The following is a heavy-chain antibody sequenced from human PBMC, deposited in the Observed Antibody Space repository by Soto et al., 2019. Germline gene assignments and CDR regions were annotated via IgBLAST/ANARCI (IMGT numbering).Heavy chain of an antibody. CDR2: IIPIFGTA. D-gene: IGHD1-26*01. Sequence: QVQLVQSGAEVKKPGSSVKVSCKASGGTFSSYAISWVRQAPGQGLEWMGGIIPIFGTANYAQKFQGRVTITADESRSTAYMELSSLRSEDTAVYYCASGRGGATYYYYYGMDVWGQGTTVTVSS. CDR3: ASGRGGATYYYYYGMDV. J-gene: IGHJ6*02. V-gene: IGHV1-69*01. CDR1: GGTFSSYA.